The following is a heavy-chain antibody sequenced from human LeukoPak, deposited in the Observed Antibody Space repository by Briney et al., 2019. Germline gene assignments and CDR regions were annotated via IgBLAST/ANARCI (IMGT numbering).Heavy chain of an antibody. CDR3: ARVSCSGASCHFGGTNF. J-gene: IGHJ4*02. Sequence: GGSLRLSCAASGFTFSDYYMSWIRQAPGKGLEWVSYISSSGSTIYYADTVKGRFTISRDNAKNSLYLQMDSLRVEDTAVYYCARVSCSGASCHFGGTNFWGQGTLVTVAS. CDR1: GFTFSDYY. V-gene: IGHV3-11*04. D-gene: IGHD2-15*01. CDR2: ISSSGSTI.